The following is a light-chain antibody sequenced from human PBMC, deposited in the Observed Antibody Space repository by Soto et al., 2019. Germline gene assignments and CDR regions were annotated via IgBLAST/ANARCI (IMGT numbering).Light chain of an antibody. V-gene: IGLV1-47*01. CDR2: RNN. Sequence: QSVLPQPPSASGTPGQRVTISCSGSSSNIGSNYVYWYQQLPGTAPKLLIYRNNQRPSGVPDRFSGSKSGTSASLAISGLRSGDEADYYCAAWEDSLSGPGVVFGGGTKLTVL. CDR3: AAWEDSLSGPGVV. J-gene: IGLJ2*01. CDR1: SSNIGSNY.